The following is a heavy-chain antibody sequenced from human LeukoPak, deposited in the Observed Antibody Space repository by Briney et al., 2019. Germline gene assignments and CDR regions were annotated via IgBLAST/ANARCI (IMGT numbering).Heavy chain of an antibody. V-gene: IGHV1-2*02. Sequence: GASVVVSCKASGYTFTAYYMHWVRLAPGQGLEWMGWINPNSGGMHYAQKFQGRVTMTRDTSISTAYMELSRLQSDDTAVYYCARDAGSILGVADFWGQGTLVTVSS. D-gene: IGHD3-16*01. CDR1: GYTFTAYY. J-gene: IGHJ4*02. CDR2: INPNSGGM. CDR3: ARDAGSILGVADF.